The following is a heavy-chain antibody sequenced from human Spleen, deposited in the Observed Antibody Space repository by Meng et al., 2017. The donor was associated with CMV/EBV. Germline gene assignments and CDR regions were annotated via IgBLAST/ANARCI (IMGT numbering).Heavy chain of an antibody. J-gene: IGHJ4*02. CDR1: GFTFRSYA. CDR2: ISYDGSDQ. V-gene: IGHV3-30*07. Sequence: GESLKISCAASGFTFRSYAMHWVRQPPGKGLQWVSLISYDGSDQYYAGSVKGRFTISRDNSKNTLYLQMNGLRAEDTAVYYCAREIAVAGTGFDYWGQGTLVTVSS. D-gene: IGHD6-19*01. CDR3: AREIAVAGTGFDY.